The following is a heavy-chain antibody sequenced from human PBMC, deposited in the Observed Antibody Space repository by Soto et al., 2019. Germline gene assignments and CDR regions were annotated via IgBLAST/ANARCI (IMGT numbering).Heavy chain of an antibody. CDR3: SNFYTWSPRLMYV. D-gene: IGHD3-3*01. CDR1: GFTFSSFW. J-gene: IGHJ6*02. CDR2: ISISGGST. V-gene: IGHV3-23*01. Sequence: PGWSLRLSCAASGFTFSSFWMDWVRQAPGKGLQWVSTISISGGSTYYADSVKSRFTISRDNSKNTLYLEMNSLRVEDTAIYFWSNFYTWSPRLMYVSGQGTTVTVSS.